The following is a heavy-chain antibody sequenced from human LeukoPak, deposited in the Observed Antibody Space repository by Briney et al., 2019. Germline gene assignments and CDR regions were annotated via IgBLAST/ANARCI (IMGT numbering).Heavy chain of an antibody. D-gene: IGHD3-10*01. Sequence: SQTLSLTCTVSGGSISSGGYYWSWIRQHPGKGLEWIGYIYYSGSTYYNPSLKSRVTISVDTSKNQFSLKLSSVTAADTAVYYCARVVWFGPSFDYWGQGTLVTVSS. V-gene: IGHV4-31*03. CDR2: IYYSGST. CDR3: ARVVWFGPSFDY. J-gene: IGHJ4*02. CDR1: GGSISSGGYY.